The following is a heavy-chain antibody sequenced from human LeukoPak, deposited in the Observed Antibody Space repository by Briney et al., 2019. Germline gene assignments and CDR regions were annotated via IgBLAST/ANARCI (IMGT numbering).Heavy chain of an antibody. CDR3: ARDPDSYYYGSGSYSYYMDV. D-gene: IGHD3-10*01. CDR2: ISYDGSNK. V-gene: IGHV3-30*03. CDR1: GFTFSSYG. J-gene: IGHJ6*03. Sequence: GGSLRLSCAASGFTFSSYGMHWVRQAPGKGLEWVAVISYDGSNKYYADSVKGRFTISRDNSKNTLYLQMNSLRAEDTAVYYCARDPDSYYYGSGSYSYYMDVWGKGTTVTVSS.